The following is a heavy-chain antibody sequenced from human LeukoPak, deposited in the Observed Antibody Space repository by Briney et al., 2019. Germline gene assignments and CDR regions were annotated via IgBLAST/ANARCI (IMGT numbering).Heavy chain of an antibody. CDR2: INPNSGGT. Sequence: ASVKVPCKASGYTFTGYYMHWVRQAPGQGLEWMGWINPNSGGTNYAQKFQGRVTMTRDTSISTAYMELSRLRSDDTAVYYCARDRGLRPRDGYDLGYWGQGTLVTVSS. J-gene: IGHJ4*02. CDR1: GYTFTGYY. V-gene: IGHV1-2*02. CDR3: ARDRGLRPRDGYDLGY. D-gene: IGHD5-24*01.